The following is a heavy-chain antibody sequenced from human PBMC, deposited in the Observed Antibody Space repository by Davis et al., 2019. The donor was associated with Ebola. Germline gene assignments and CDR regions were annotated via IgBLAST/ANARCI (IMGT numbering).Heavy chain of an antibody. CDR2: IIPILGIA. CDR1: GGTFSSYA. CDR3: ARDRAITMIVVASYFDY. Sequence: SMKVSCKASGGTFSSYAISWVRQAPGQGLEWMGRIIPILGIANYAQKFQGRVTITADKSTSTAYMELSSLRSEDTAVYYCARDRAITMIVVASYFDYWGQGTLVTVSS. V-gene: IGHV1-69*04. J-gene: IGHJ4*02. D-gene: IGHD3-22*01.